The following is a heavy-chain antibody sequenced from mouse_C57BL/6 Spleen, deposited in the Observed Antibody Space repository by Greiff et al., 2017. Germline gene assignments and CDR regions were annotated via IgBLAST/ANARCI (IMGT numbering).Heavy chain of an antibody. CDR1: GFTFSSYA. V-gene: IGHV5-4*01. J-gene: IGHJ3*01. D-gene: IGHD2-2*01. CDR2: ISDGGSYT. Sequence: EVQLQESGGGLVKPGGSLKLSCAASGFTFSSYAMSWVRQTPEKRLEWVATISDGGSYTYYPDNVKGRFTISRDNAKNNLYLQMSHLKSEDTAMYYCARDLLWLRRGFAYWGQGTLVTVSA. CDR3: ARDLLWLRRGFAY.